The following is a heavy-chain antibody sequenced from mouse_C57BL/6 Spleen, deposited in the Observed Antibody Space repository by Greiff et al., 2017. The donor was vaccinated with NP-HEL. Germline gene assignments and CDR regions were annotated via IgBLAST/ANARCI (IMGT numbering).Heavy chain of an antibody. J-gene: IGHJ4*01. Sequence: VQLQQSGPELVKPGASVKISCKASGYTFTDYYMNWVKQSHGKSLEWIGDINPNNGGTSYNQKFKGKATLTVDKSSSTAYMELRSLTSEDSAVYYCASPYGSSYDYAMDYWGQGTSVTVSS. CDR3: ASPYGSSYDYAMDY. CDR1: GYTFTDYY. D-gene: IGHD1-1*01. V-gene: IGHV1-26*01. CDR2: INPNNGGT.